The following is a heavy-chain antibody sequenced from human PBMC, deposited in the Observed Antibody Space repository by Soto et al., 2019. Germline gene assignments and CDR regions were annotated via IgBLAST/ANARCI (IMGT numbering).Heavy chain of an antibody. V-gene: IGHV1-69*06. D-gene: IGHD2-2*01. J-gene: IGHJ4*02. CDR1: GGTFNSYL. CDR3: ARGLDQPPVGLYFDT. CDR2: IIPAFGTA. Sequence: QVQLVQSGAEVKNPGSSVKVSCKTSGGTFNSYLIDWVRQAPGQGLEWMGGIIPAFGTAKYAQKFQGRVTITVYKSTTTAYMELRTLTSEDTAVYYCARGLDQPPVGLYFDTWCQGTLVTVSS.